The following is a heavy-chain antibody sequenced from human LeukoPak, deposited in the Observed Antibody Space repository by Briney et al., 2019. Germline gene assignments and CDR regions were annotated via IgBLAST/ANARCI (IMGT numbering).Heavy chain of an antibody. J-gene: IGHJ4*02. V-gene: IGHV4-4*02. CDR3: ARGIHASSGYSPFDN. Sequence: SETLSLTCAVSGGSISSSNWWSWVRQPPGKGLEWIGEIYHSGSTNYNPSLKSRVTISVDTSKNQFSLKLSSVTAADTAVYYCARGIHASSGYSPFDNWGQGTLVSVSS. CDR1: GGSISSSNW. D-gene: IGHD3-22*01. CDR2: IYHSGST.